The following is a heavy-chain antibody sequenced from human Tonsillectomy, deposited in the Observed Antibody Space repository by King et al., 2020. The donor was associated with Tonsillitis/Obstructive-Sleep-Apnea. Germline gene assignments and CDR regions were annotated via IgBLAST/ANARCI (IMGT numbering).Heavy chain of an antibody. D-gene: IGHD3-22*01. V-gene: IGHV1-46*01. CDR2: INPSGGST. CDR1: GYTFTSYY. CDR3: ARGGSVTKIVEGYFDY. J-gene: IGHJ4*02. Sequence: QLVQSGAEVKKPGASVKVSCKASGYTFTSYYMHWVRQAPGQGLEWMGIINPSGGSTSYAQKFQGRVTMTRDTSTSTVYMELSSLRSEDTAAYYCARGGSVTKIVEGYFDYWGQGTLVTVSS.